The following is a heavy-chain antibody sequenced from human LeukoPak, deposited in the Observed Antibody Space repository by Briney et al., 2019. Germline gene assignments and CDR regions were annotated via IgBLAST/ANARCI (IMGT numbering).Heavy chain of an antibody. CDR2: ISSGGRTI. CDR1: GFTFDDYG. CDR3: ARPVVAATTPDTFDI. V-gene: IGHV3-11*04. D-gene: IGHD2-15*01. J-gene: IGHJ3*02. Sequence: GGSLRLSCAASGFTFDDYGMSWIRQAPGKGLEWVSYISSGGRTIYYADSVKGRFTMSRDNAKNSLYLQMNSLRAEDTAVYYCARPVVAATTPDTFDIWGQGTMVTVSS.